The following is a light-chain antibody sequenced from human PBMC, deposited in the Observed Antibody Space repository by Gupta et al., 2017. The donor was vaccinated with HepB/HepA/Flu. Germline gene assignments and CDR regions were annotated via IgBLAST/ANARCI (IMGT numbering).Light chain of an antibody. Sequence: QSALTQPRSVSGSPGPSVTISCTGTSHDVGDYSYVSWYEQHPGKAPKLIIYDVSKRPSRVPDRFSGSKSGSTASLTISGLQPEDEADYYCCSYAGSYTFVFGGGTKLTVL. CDR2: DVS. CDR3: CSYAGSYTFV. J-gene: IGLJ2*01. CDR1: SHDVGDYSY. V-gene: IGLV2-11*01.